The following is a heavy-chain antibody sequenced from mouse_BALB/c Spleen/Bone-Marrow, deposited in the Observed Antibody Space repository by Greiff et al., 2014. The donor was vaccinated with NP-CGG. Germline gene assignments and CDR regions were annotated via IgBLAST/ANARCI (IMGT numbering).Heavy chain of an antibody. CDR2: IDPANGNT. J-gene: IGHJ3*01. CDR3: ARNGNYGARFAY. CDR1: GFNIKDTY. D-gene: IGHD2-1*01. Sequence: EVKLMESGAELVRPGASVKLSCTASGFNIKDTYMHWVKQRPEQGLEWIGRIDPANGNTKYDPKFQGKATITADTSSNTAYLQLSSLTSEDTAVYYCARNGNYGARFAYWGQGTLVTVSA. V-gene: IGHV14-3*02.